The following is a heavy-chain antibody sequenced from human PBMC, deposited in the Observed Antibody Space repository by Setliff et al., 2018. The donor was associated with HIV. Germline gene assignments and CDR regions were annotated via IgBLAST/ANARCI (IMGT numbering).Heavy chain of an antibody. J-gene: IGHJ4*02. D-gene: IGHD3-9*01. V-gene: IGHV1-2*06. CDR1: GYKFTGHH. CDR2: INPNMGDA. Sequence: ASVKVSCKASGYKFTGHHIQWMRQAPGQGLEWMGRINPNMGDAQYAQKFQGRIIMTRDTSINTVYMELSSLTSDDTALYYCARQDIPTGYYLFDYWGQGTQVTVSS. CDR3: ARQDIPTGYYLFDY.